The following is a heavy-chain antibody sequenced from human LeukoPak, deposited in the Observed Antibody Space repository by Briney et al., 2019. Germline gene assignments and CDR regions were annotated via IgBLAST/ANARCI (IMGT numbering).Heavy chain of an antibody. CDR3: ATRSGGDFDY. CDR2: IWYDGSNK. D-gene: IGHD1-26*01. J-gene: IGHJ4*02. V-gene: IGHV3-33*01. CDR1: GFTFSSYG. Sequence: GGSLRLSCAASGFTFSSYGMHWVRQAPGKGLEWVAVIWYDGSNKYYADSVKGRFTISRDNSKNTLYLQMNSLRAGDTAVYYCATRSGGDFDYWGQGTLVTVSS.